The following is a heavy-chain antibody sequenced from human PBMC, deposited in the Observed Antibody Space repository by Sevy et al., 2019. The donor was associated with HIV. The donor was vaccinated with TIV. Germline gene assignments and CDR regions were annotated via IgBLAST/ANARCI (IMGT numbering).Heavy chain of an antibody. J-gene: IGHJ4*02. Sequence: SETLSLTCTVSGTSFSSDSWTWIRQSPGKGLEWIGEIKHTGSTNYNPSLKSRVTISVDTSKSQFSLKLTSVTAADTAIYYCARWRGTRVTMIVVVTTGYFDHWGQGTLVTVSS. V-gene: IGHV4-34*01. CDR1: GTSFSSDS. CDR3: ARWRGTRVTMIVVVTTGYFDH. CDR2: IKHTGST. D-gene: IGHD3-22*01.